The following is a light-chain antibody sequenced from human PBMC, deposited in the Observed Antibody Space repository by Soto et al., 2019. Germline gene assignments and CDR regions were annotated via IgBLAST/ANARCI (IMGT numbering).Light chain of an antibody. CDR1: QSVLHSSNNLNY. V-gene: IGKV4-1*01. Sequence: DIVMTQFPVSLAVSLGERATINCKSSQSVLHSSNNLNYLAWYQQKPGQPPKLLIYWASTRESGVPDRFSGSGSGTDFTLTISSLQAEDVAVYYCQQYYSTPSITFGQGTRLEIK. J-gene: IGKJ5*01. CDR2: WAS. CDR3: QQYYSTPSIT.